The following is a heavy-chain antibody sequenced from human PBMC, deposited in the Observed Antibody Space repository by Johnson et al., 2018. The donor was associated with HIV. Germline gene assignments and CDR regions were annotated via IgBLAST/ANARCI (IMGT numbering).Heavy chain of an antibody. Sequence: VKLVESGGGVVQPGRSLRLSCAASGFTFSSYAMHWVRQAPGKGLEWVAVISYDGSNKYYADSVKGRFTISRDNSKNTLYLQMNSLRAEDTAVYYCAKVSSWYFLRAFDIWGQGTMVTVSS. J-gene: IGHJ3*02. CDR2: ISYDGSNK. V-gene: IGHV3-30*04. CDR3: AKVSSWYFLRAFDI. D-gene: IGHD6-13*01. CDR1: GFTFSSYA.